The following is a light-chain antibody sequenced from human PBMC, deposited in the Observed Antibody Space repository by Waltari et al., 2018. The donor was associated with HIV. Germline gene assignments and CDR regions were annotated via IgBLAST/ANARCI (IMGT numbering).Light chain of an antibody. CDR1: RSNIGSNT. V-gene: IGLV1-44*01. CDR2: SNN. CDR3: AAWDDSLNGWV. J-gene: IGLJ3*02. Sequence: QSVLTQPPSASGTPGQRVTISCSGSRSNIGSNTVSWYQQPPGTAPKLFLYSNNQRPSGVPDRFSGSKSGTSASLAISGLQSEDEADYYCAAWDDSLNGWVFGGGTKLTVV.